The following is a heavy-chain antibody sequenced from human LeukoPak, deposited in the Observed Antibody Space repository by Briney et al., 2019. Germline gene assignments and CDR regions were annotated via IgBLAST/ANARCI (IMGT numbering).Heavy chain of an antibody. Sequence: PGGSLRLSCAASGFTFSNFAVSWVRQAPGKGLEWVSAISSGGNNRYYADYVKGRFTISRDNSKNTLYLQMNSLKAEDTAVYYCAAGVRDSSGYFDYWGQGTLVTVSP. V-gene: IGHV3-23*01. CDR2: ISSGGNNR. CDR1: GFTFSNFA. CDR3: AAGVRDSSGYFDY. D-gene: IGHD3-22*01. J-gene: IGHJ4*02.